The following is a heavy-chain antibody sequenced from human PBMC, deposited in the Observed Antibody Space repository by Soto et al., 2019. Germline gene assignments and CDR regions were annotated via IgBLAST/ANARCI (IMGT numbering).Heavy chain of an antibody. CDR1: GITSTTYA. J-gene: IGHJ5*02. V-gene: IGHV1-3*04. CDR3: ARAISGYVT. D-gene: IGHD5-12*01. Sequence: QVQLVQSGAEVKKPGASVKVSCKASGITSTTYAIHWVRQAPGQGLEWMGWINTGNGNTRYSQRFLGRVSLTTDTSASPASMDLSSLTSEDTAFYYSARAISGYVTWGQGTLITVSS. CDR2: INTGNGNT.